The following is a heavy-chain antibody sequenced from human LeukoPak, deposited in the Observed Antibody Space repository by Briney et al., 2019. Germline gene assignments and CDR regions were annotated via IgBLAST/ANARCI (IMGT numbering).Heavy chain of an antibody. CDR2: INTDGSST. CDR1: GFTFSSYW. D-gene: IGHD4-11*01. V-gene: IGHV3-74*01. Sequence: PGGSLRLSCAASGFTFSSYWMHWVRQAPGKGLVWVSRINTDGSSTSYADSVKGRLTISRDNAKNTLYLQMNSLRAEDTAVYYCARARNYNYYFDYWGQGTLVTVSS. J-gene: IGHJ4*02. CDR3: ARARNYNYYFDY.